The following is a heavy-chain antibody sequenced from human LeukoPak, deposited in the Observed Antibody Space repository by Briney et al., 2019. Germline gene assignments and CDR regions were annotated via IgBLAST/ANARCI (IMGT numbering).Heavy chain of an antibody. CDR2: ISYSGST. J-gene: IGHJ6*02. Sequence: SETLSLTCTVSGGSISNSNYCWGWIRQPPGKGLEWIGSISYSGSTYYNPSLKSRVSISVDTSKNQFSLKVTSVTAADTAVFYCARHYVDIRTVGASYYYYGLDVWGQGTTVTVSS. CDR3: ARHYVDIRTVGASYYYYGLDV. CDR1: GGSISNSNYC. V-gene: IGHV4-39*01. D-gene: IGHD3-16*02.